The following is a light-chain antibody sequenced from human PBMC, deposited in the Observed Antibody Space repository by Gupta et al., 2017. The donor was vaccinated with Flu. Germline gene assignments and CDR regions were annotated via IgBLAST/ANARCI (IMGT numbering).Light chain of an antibody. J-gene: IGLJ2*01. Sequence: VKNTSTATSGEVGGDNYVSWYQQNPAKSPELVIYEGSQRTAGIADRFSGSKAGNTATLTITGPQAVDEADYYCRTEASSTTVLFGGGTKLTVL. V-gene: IGLV2-11*01. CDR2: EGS. CDR3: RTEASSTTVL. CDR1: SGEVGGDNY.